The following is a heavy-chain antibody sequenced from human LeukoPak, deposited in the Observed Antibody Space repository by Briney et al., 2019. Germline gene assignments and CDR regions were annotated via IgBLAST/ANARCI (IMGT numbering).Heavy chain of an antibody. D-gene: IGHD2-2*01. CDR1: GYTFTCYY. V-gene: IGHV1-2*02. CDR3: ARDLVPASMPQYYMDV. CDR2: INPNSGGT. J-gene: IGHJ6*03. Sequence: GASVKVSFKASGYTFTCYYMHWVRQAPGQGLEWMGWINPNSGGTNYAQKFQGRVTMTRDTSISTAYMELSRLRSDDTAVYYCARDLVPASMPQYYMDVWGKGTTVTISS.